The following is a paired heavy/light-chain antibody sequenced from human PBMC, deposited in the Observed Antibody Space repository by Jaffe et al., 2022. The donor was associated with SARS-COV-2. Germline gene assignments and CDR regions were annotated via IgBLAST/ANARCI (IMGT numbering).Heavy chain of an antibody. V-gene: IGHV4-59*01. J-gene: IGHJ5*02. CDR3: ASDPTTAGGGA. CDR1: GGSISSFY. CDR2: VYYSGIT. Sequence: QVQLQESGPGLVKPSETLSLTCAVSGGSISSFYWSWIRQPPGKGLEWIGCVYYSGITNYNPSLKSRVTISVDSSKKQFSLKLKSVTAADSAVYYCASDPTTAGGGAWGQGTLVTVSS. D-gene: IGHD1-1*01.
Light chain of an antibody. CDR1: QGINSW. Sequence: DIQMTQSPSSLSASVGDRVTITCRASQGINSWLAWYQQKPGEAPKSLISAASSLKSGVPSRFSGRGSGTDFTLTISSLQPEDFATYYCQQYNSYPLTFGGGTKVEIK. CDR2: AAS. V-gene: IGKV1D-16*01. CDR3: QQYNSYPLT. J-gene: IGKJ4*01.